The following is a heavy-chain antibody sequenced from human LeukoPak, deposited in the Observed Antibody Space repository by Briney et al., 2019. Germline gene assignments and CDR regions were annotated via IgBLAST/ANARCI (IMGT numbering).Heavy chain of an antibody. CDR3: AKGKGWEQPIDS. D-gene: IGHD1-26*01. CDR1: GFTFSSDW. J-gene: IGHJ4*02. V-gene: IGHV3-74*01. CDR2: INSDGSST. Sequence: GGSLRLSCAASGFTFSSDWMHWVRQAPEKGLVWVSRINSDGSSTNYADSVEGRFTISRDNAKNTLYLQMNSLRAEDTAVYYCAKGKGWEQPIDSWGQGSLVAVSS.